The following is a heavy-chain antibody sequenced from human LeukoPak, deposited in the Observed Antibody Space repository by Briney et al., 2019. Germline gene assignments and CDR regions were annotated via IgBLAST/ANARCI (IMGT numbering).Heavy chain of an antibody. CDR3: ARDLLGSSSSLAAFDY. V-gene: IGHV3-30*01. CDR2: ISYDGSNK. J-gene: IGHJ4*02. D-gene: IGHD6-6*01. CDR1: GFTFSSYA. Sequence: GRSLRLSCAASGFTFSSYAMHWVRQAPGKGLEWVAVISYDGSNKYYADSVKGRFTISGDNSKNTLYLQMNSLRAEDTAVYYCARDLLGSSSSLAAFDYWGQGTLVTVSS.